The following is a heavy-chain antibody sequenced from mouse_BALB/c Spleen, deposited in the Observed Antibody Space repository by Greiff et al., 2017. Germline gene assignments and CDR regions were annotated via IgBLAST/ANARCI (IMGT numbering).Heavy chain of an antibody. J-gene: IGHJ2*01. CDR2: IWSGGST. CDR1: GFSLTSYG. CDR3: ARDGGYYRYDRGYFDY. V-gene: IGHV2-4-1*01. D-gene: IGHD2-14*01. Sequence: VQLQQSGPGLVQPSQSLSITCTVSGFSLTSYGVHWVRQSPGKGLEWLGVIWSGGSTDYNAAFISSLNISKDNSKSQVFFKMNSLQADDTAIYYCARDGGYYRYDRGYFDYWGQGTTLTVSS.